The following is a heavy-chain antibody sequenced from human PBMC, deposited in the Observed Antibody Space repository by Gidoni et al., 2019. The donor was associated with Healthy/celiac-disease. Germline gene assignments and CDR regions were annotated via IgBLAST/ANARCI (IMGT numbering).Heavy chain of an antibody. D-gene: IGHD2-2*01. Sequence: QVQLVQSGAEVKKPGASVKVSCKASGYTFTGYYMHWVRQAPGQGLEWMGWINPNRGGTNYAQKFQGRVTMTRDTSISTAYMELSRLRSDDTAVYYCARESEVGVVVPAAALMDVWGKGTTVTVSS. V-gene: IGHV1-2*02. CDR3: ARESEVGVVVPAAALMDV. J-gene: IGHJ6*03. CDR2: INPNRGGT. CDR1: GYTFTGYY.